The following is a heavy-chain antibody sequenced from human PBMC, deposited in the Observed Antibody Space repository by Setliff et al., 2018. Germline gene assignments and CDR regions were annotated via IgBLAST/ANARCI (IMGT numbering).Heavy chain of an antibody. V-gene: IGHV4-59*01. CDR3: AGLSWNGLRYYGLDV. J-gene: IGHJ6*02. CDR2: IQKSGGT. Sequence: LSLTCNVSGVSISSYYWSWIRQPPGKGLESIGYIQKSGGTNYNPALKSRVTISVDTSTNQFSLKLRSVTAADTAVYYCAGLSWNGLRYYGLDVWGQGTTVTVSS. D-gene: IGHD3-3*01. CDR1: GVSISSYY.